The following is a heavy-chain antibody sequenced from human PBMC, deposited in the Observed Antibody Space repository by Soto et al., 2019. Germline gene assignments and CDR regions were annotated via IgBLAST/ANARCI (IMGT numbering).Heavy chain of an antibody. J-gene: IGHJ4*02. V-gene: IGHV1-46*03. D-gene: IGHD2-15*01. CDR2: INPSGGST. CDR3: ARVYCSGGSCCSIDY. Sequence: QVQLVQSGAEVKKPGASVKVSCKASGYTFTSYYMHWVRQAPGQGLEWMGIINPSGGSTSYAQKLEGRGTMXXDXSXXKVYMELSSLRSEDTAVYYCARVYCSGGSCCSIDYWGQGTLVTVSS. CDR1: GYTFTSYY.